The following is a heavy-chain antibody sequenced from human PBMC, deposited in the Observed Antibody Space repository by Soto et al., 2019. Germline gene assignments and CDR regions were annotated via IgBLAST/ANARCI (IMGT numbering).Heavy chain of an antibody. Sequence: KTSETLSLTCTVSGVSITSPHWIWIRQPPGKGLEWIGNIHYSGSTNYSPSLKGRVIISVDTSENQSSLERSSVTTADTAVYYCTVGGAGHPFDYWGQGTRGTVSS. CDR1: GVSITSPH. CDR2: IHYSGST. J-gene: IGHJ4*02. V-gene: IGHV4-59*11. CDR3: TVGGAGHPFDY. D-gene: IGHD3-16*01.